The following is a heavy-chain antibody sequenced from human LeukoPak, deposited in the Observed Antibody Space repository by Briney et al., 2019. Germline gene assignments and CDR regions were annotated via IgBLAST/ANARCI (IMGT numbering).Heavy chain of an antibody. V-gene: IGHV1-8*03. Sequence: ASVKVSCKASGYTFTSYDINWVRQATGQGLEWMGWMNPISGNTGYAQKFQGRVTITRNTSISTAYMELSSLRSEDTAVYYCARGDYDILTGYPFDYWGQGTLVTVSS. D-gene: IGHD3-9*01. J-gene: IGHJ4*02. CDR3: ARGDYDILTGYPFDY. CDR2: MNPISGNT. CDR1: GYTFTSYD.